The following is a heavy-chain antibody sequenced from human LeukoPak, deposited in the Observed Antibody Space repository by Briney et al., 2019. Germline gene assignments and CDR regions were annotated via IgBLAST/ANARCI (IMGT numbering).Heavy chain of an antibody. CDR2: IYSGGTT. V-gene: IGHV3-53*01. D-gene: IGHD2-21*01. CDR3: ARPRGCGTSRCNNFDY. Sequence: GGSLRLSCAASGFTVSNNYMSWVRQAPGKGLEWVSVIYSGGTTYYADSVKGRFTISRDNSKNTLYLQMNSLRAEDTAVYYCARPRGCGTSRCNNFDYWGQGTLVTVSS. CDR1: GFTVSNNY. J-gene: IGHJ4*02.